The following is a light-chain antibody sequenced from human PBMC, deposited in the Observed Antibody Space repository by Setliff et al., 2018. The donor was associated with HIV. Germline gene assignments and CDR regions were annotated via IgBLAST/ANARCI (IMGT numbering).Light chain of an antibody. CDR2: STN. CDR3: ATWDDSLNGVV. CDR1: SSNIGSNA. J-gene: IGLJ2*01. V-gene: IGLV1-44*01. Sequence: QSVLTQPPSASGTPGQRVTIPCSGSSSNIGSNAVNWYQQFPGTAPKLLIYSTNQRPSGVPDRFSGPKSGTSASLAISGLQSEEEADYYCATWDDSLNGVVFGGGTKVTVL.